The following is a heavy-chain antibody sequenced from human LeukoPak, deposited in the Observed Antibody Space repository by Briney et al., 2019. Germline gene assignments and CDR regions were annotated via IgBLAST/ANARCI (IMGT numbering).Heavy chain of an antibody. CDR2: ISGSGGST. V-gene: IGHV3-23*01. CDR1: GFTFSSYA. CDR3: ARVGARPYFDY. J-gene: IGHJ4*02. Sequence: PGGSLRLSCAASGFTFSSYAMSWVRQAPGKGLEWVSAISGSGGSTYYADSVKGRFTISRDNAKNSLYLQMNSLRAEDTAVYYCARVGARPYFDYWGQGTLVTVSS.